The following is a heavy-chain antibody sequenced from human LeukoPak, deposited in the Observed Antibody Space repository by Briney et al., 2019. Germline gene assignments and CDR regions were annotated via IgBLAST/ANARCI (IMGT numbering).Heavy chain of an antibody. Sequence: SETLSLTCTVSGGSISSSSYYWGWIRQPAGKGLEWIGRIYTSGSTNYNPSLKSRVTMSVDTSKNQFSLKLSSVTAADTAVYYCALNYYDSSGYPNAFDIWGQGTMVTVSS. D-gene: IGHD3-22*01. CDR1: GGSISSSSYY. V-gene: IGHV4-61*02. CDR3: ALNYYDSSGYPNAFDI. J-gene: IGHJ3*02. CDR2: IYTSGST.